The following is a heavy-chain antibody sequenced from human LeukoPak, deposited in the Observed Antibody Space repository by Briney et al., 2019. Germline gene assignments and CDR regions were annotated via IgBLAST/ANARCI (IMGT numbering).Heavy chain of an antibody. V-gene: IGHV3-21*01. CDR2: ISCSSSYI. CDR1: GFTFSSYS. Sequence: PGGSLRLSCAASGFTFSSYSMHWVRQAPGKGLEWVSSISCSSSYIYYADSVKGRFTISRDNAKNSLYLQMNSLRAEDTAVDYCAREKLYYYDSGYTQPFDYWGQGTLVTVSS. J-gene: IGHJ4*02. CDR3: AREKLYYYDSGYTQPFDY. D-gene: IGHD3-22*01.